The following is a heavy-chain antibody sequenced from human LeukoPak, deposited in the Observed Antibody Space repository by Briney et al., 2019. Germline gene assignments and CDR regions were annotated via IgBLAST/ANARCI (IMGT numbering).Heavy chain of an antibody. Sequence: SETLSLTCTVSGASISSGDYYWGWIRQSPGRGLEWIGTIYYSGSTNYNPSLKSRVTISVDTSENQFSLRLTSVTATDTAVYXXXRXXXXXXXGXXYFDHWGQGTLVTVSS. CDR2: IYYSGST. D-gene: IGHD3-10*01. V-gene: IGHV4-39*01. CDR3: XRXXXXXXXGXXYFDH. J-gene: IGHJ4*02. CDR1: GASISSGDYY.